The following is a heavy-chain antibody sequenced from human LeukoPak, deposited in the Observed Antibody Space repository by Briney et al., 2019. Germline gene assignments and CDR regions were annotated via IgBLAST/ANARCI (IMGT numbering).Heavy chain of an antibody. CDR2: ISYDGSNK. V-gene: IGHV3-30*04. Sequence: PGGSLRLSCAASGFTFSSNAMHWVRQAPGKGLEWVAVISYDGSNKYYADSVKGRFTISRDNSKNTLYLQMNSLRAEDTAVYYCASLYGDYPDYFDYWGQGTLVTVSS. D-gene: IGHD4-17*01. CDR1: GFTFSSNA. CDR3: ASLYGDYPDYFDY. J-gene: IGHJ4*02.